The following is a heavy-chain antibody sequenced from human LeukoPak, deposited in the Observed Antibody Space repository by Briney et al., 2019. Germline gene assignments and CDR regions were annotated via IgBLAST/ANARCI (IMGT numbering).Heavy chain of an antibody. CDR2: IYYSGST. CDR1: GGSISSYY. J-gene: IGHJ3*02. D-gene: IGHD2-15*01. V-gene: IGHV4-59*01. CDR3: ARDRDRYCSGGSCYHDAFDI. Sequence: NPSETLTLTYTVYGGSISSYYWSWIRQPPGKGLEWIGYIYYSGSTNYNPSLKSRVTISVDTSKNQFSLKLSSVTAADTAVYYCARDRDRYCSGGSCYHDAFDIWGQGTKVTVSS.